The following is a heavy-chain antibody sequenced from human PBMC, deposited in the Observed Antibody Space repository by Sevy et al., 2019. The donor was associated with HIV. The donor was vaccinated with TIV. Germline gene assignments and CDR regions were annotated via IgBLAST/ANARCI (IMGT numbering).Heavy chain of an antibody. CDR3: ARDSTNHPRVLDS. Sequence: SETLSLTCSVSGGSISSYFWTWVRQSPGKGLEWIGNIYFTGNTDYSPSLKSQVTLSLDTSKSQFSLTLKSVTASDTAIYFCARDSTNHPRVLDSWGQGTPVNVSS. V-gene: IGHV4-59*01. J-gene: IGHJ5*01. CDR2: IYFTGNT. D-gene: IGHD1-1*01. CDR1: GGSISSYF.